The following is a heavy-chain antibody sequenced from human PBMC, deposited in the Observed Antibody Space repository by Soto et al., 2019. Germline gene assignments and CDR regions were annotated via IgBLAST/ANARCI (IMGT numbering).Heavy chain of an antibody. J-gene: IGHJ5*02. Sequence: AGGSLRLSCAASVFTFSSYAMSWVRQAPGKGLERVSAISGSGGSTYYADSVKGRFTISRDNSKNTLYLQMNSLRAEDTAVYYCAKAEAYYYDSSGYYNWFDPWGQGTLVTVSS. V-gene: IGHV3-23*01. CDR3: AKAEAYYYDSSGYYNWFDP. CDR2: ISGSGGST. CDR1: VFTFSSYA. D-gene: IGHD3-22*01.